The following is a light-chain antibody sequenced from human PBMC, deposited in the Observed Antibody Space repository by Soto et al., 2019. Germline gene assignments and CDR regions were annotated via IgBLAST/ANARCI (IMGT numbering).Light chain of an antibody. CDR2: DVS. CDR3: SSYTSSSTLVV. CDR1: SSDVGGYNY. J-gene: IGLJ2*01. V-gene: IGLV2-14*03. Sequence: QSVLTQPASVSGSPGQSITISCIGTSSDVGGYNYVSWYQQHPGKAPKLMIYDVSDRPSGVSSRFSDSKSGNTASLTISGLQAEDEADYYCSSYTSSSTLVVFGGGTKLTVL.